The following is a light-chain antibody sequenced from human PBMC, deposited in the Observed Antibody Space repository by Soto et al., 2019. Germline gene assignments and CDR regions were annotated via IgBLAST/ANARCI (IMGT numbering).Light chain of an antibody. V-gene: IGLV2-11*01. CDR3: CSYAGSYPYV. CDR2: DVT. Sequence: QSVLTQPRSVSGSPGQSVTISCTGTISDVGGYNYVSWYQHHPGKAPKLMIYDVTKRPSGVRDRFSASKSGNTASLTISGLQAEDEADYYCCSYAGSYPYVFRTGTKVTVL. CDR1: ISDVGGYNY. J-gene: IGLJ1*01.